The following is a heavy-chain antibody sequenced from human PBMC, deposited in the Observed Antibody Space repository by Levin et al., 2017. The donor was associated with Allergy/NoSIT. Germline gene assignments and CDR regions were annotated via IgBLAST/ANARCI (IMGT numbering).Heavy chain of an antibody. Sequence: RGSLRLSCAASGFTFSSYGMHWVRQAPGKGLEWVAVISYDGSNKYYPSSVPVRFPISRDNSKNTLYLQMNSLRAEDTAVYYCAKEVSGYSYGYWYFDYWGQGTLVTVSS. CDR2: ISYDGSNK. D-gene: IGHD5-18*01. J-gene: IGHJ4*02. CDR3: AKEVSGYSYGYWYFDY. V-gene: IGHV3-30*18. CDR1: GFTFSSYG.